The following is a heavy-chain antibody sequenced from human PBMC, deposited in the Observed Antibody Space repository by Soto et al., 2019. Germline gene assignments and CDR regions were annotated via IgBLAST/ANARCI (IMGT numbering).Heavy chain of an antibody. CDR2: INAGNGNT. J-gene: IGHJ4*02. V-gene: IGHV1-3*01. Sequence: ASVKVSCKASGYTFTSYAMHWVRQAPGQRLEWMGWINAGNGNTKYSQKFQGRFTISRDNAKNSLYLQMNSLRAEDTAVYYCASVGFGELLPDYWGQGTLVTVSS. CDR1: GYTFTSYA. D-gene: IGHD3-10*01. CDR3: ASVGFGELLPDY.